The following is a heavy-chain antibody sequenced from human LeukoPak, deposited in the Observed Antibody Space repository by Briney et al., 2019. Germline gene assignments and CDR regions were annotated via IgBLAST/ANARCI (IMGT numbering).Heavy chain of an antibody. CDR2: ISYDGSNK. CDR3: AKSSGYSYGLNY. J-gene: IGHJ4*02. V-gene: IGHV3-30*18. CDR1: GFTFSSYA. D-gene: IGHD5-18*01. Sequence: PGRSLRLSCAASGFTFSSYAMHWVRQAPGKGLEWVALISYDGSNKYYTDSVKGRFTISRDNSKHTLYLQMNSLRAEDTAMYYCAKSSGYSYGLNYWGQGTLVTVSS.